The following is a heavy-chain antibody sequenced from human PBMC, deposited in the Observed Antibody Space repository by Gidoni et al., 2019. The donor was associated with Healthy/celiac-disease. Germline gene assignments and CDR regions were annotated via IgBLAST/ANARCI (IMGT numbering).Heavy chain of an antibody. D-gene: IGHD2-2*01. V-gene: IGHV3-21*01. CDR2: ISSSSSYI. CDR3: ARAGVPAATPQAAWYFDL. Sequence: EVQLVESGGGLVKPGGSLRLSCAASGFPFRSYSMNWVRQAPGKGLEWVSSISSSSSYIYYADSVKGRFTISRDNAKNSLYLQMNSLRAEDTAVYYCARAGVPAATPQAAWYFDLWGRGTLVTVSS. CDR1: GFPFRSYS. J-gene: IGHJ2*01.